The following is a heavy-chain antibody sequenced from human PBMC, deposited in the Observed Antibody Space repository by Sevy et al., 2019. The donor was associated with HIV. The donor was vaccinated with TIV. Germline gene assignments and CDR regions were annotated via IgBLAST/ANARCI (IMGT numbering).Heavy chain of an antibody. CDR2: IGTAGDA. CDR1: GFTFSSYD. CDR3: ARAQGSIAARFYYYYYMDV. V-gene: IGHV3-13*01. D-gene: IGHD6-6*01. J-gene: IGHJ6*03. Sequence: GGSLRLSCAASGFTFSSYDMHWVRQATGKGLEWVSAIGTAGDAYYPGAVKGRFTISRENAKNSWYLQMNSLRAGDTAVYYCARAQGSIAARFYYYYYMDVWGKGTTVTVSS.